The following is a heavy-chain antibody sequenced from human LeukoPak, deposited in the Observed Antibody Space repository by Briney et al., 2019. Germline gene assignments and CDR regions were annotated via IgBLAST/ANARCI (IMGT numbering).Heavy chain of an antibody. Sequence: PSETLSLTCSVSGYSIRNGYYWGWTRQPPGKGLEWIGSIYESGNTDYSPSLKSRVTISVDTSKNKFSLRLNSVTAADTAIYYCARDDWVVRGLLTRVFDYWGQGILVTVSA. CDR2: IYESGNT. J-gene: IGHJ4*02. D-gene: IGHD3-10*01. CDR3: ARDDWVVRGLLTRVFDY. CDR1: GYSIRNGYY. V-gene: IGHV4-38-2*02.